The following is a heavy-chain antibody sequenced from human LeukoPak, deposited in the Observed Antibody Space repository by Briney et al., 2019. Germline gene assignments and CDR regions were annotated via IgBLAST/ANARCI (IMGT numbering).Heavy chain of an antibody. CDR2: IIPIFGTA. CDR1: GGTFSSYA. J-gene: IGHJ4*02. CDR3: ASSRTDYYDSSGLFDY. V-gene: IGHV1-69*13. D-gene: IGHD3-22*01. Sequence: SVKVSCKASGGTFSSYAISWVRQAPGQGLEWMGGIIPIFGTANYAQKFQGRVTITADESTSTAYMELSSLRSEDTAVYYCASSRTDYYDSSGLFDYWGQGTLVTVSS.